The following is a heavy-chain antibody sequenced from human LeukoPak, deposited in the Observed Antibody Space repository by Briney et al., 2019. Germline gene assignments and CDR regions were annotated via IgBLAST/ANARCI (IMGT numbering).Heavy chain of an antibody. CDR3: ARDVYSGYYYYGMDV. D-gene: IGHD5-12*01. V-gene: IGHV3-30*03. CDR2: ISYDGSNK. J-gene: IGHJ6*02. CDR1: GFTFSSYG. Sequence: GGSLRLSCAASGFTFSSYGMHWVRQAPGKGLEWVAVISYDGSNKYYADSVKGRFTISRDNSKNTLYLQMNSLRAEDTAVYYCARDVYSGYYYYGMDVWGQGTTVTVSS.